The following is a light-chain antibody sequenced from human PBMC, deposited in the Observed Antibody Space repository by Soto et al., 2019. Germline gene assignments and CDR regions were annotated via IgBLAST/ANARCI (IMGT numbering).Light chain of an antibody. CDR2: DTS. Sequence: ELVLTQSPATLSLSPGERATLSCRASETVYTYLAWYQQKPGQAPRLLISDTSNRAIGIPDRFSGSGSGTDFTLTISGLEPEDFAVYYCQHRNCWPATFGPETRLEIE. J-gene: IGKJ1*01. V-gene: IGKV3-11*01. CDR1: ETVYTY. CDR3: QHRNCWPAT.